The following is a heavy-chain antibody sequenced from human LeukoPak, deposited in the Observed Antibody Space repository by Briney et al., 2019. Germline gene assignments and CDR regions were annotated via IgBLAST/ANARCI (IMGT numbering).Heavy chain of an antibody. CDR3: TRSPDGFDY. J-gene: IGHJ4*02. Sequence: GGSLRLSCAASGFTFSNYAMSWVRQAPGKGLEWVSAISGSGGSTYYADSVKGRFTISRDNSKNSLYLQMNSLRAEDTALYYCTRSPDGFDYWGQGTLVTVSS. CDR1: GFTFSNYA. D-gene: IGHD1-14*01. V-gene: IGHV3-23*01. CDR2: ISGSGGST.